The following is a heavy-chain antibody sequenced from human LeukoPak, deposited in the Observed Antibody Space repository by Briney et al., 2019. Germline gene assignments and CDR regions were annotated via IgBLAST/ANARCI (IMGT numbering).Heavy chain of an antibody. D-gene: IGHD2-21*02. J-gene: IGHJ4*02. CDR2: MSYDGSNK. CDR1: GFTFSSYG. CDR3: AKGDTLGDPRLTFDY. V-gene: IGHV3-30*18. Sequence: GGSLRLSCAASGFTFSSYGMHWVRQAPGKGLEWVAVMSYDGSNKYYADSVKGRFTISRDNSKNTLYLQMNSLRAEDTAVYYCAKGDTLGDPRLTFDYWGQGTLVTVSS.